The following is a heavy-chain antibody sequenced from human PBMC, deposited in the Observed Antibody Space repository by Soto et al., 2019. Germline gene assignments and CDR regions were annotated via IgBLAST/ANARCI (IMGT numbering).Heavy chain of an antibody. V-gene: IGHV3-21*01. CDR3: ARESGPLAHYGMDV. CDR1: GFTFSSYS. Sequence: GESLKISCAASGFTFSSYSMNWVRQAPGKGLEWVSSISSSSSYIYYADSVKGRFTISRDNAKNSLYLQMNSLRAEDTAVYYCARESGPLAHYGMDVWGQGTTVTVSS. D-gene: IGHD3-10*01. CDR2: ISSSSSYI. J-gene: IGHJ6*02.